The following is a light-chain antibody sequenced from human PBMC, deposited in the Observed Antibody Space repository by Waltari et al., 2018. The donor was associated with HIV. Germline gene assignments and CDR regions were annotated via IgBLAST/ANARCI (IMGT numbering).Light chain of an antibody. CDR3: QQLNSYPLT. Sequence: DIQLTQSPSFLSTSVGDRVTITCRASQGISSYLAWYQQKPGKAPQLLIYAASTLESEVPSRFSGSGSGTEFTLTISSLQPEDFATYYCQQLNSYPLTFGGGTKVDFK. CDR2: AAS. J-gene: IGKJ4*01. V-gene: IGKV1-9*01. CDR1: QGISSY.